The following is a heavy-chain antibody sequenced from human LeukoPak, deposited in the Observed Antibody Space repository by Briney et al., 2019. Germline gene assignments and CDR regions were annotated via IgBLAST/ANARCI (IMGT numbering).Heavy chain of an antibody. CDR3: ARSGYKYGADAFDI. Sequence: PSETLSLTCTVSGGSISSSSYYWGWIRQPPGKGLEWIGSIYYSGSTYYNPSLKSRVTISVDTSKNQFSLKLSSVTAADTAVYYCARSGYKYGADAFDIWGQGTMVTVSS. CDR1: GGSISSSSYY. V-gene: IGHV4-39*07. D-gene: IGHD1-1*01. CDR2: IYYSGST. J-gene: IGHJ3*02.